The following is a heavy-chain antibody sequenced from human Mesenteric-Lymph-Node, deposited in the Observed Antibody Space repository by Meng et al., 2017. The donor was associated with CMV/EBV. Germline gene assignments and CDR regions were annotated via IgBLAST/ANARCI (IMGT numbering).Heavy chain of an antibody. J-gene: IGHJ4*02. D-gene: IGHD1-26*01. CDR2: ISGSGTT. CDR1: GFTFSHYA. Sequence: CAVSGFTFSHYAMGWVRQAPGKGLEWVSSISGSGTTYYADSVKGRFIMSRDNSKNTLHLLMNGLTAEDTAVYYCARRLGAVTATYFDYWGQGTLVTVSS. V-gene: IGHV3-23*01. CDR3: ARRLGAVTATYFDY.